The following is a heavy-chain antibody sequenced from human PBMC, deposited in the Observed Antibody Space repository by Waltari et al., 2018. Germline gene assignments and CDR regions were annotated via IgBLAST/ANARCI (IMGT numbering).Heavy chain of an antibody. Sequence: VESGGGVIRPGGSLGLPCEASGFKFDDYGMSWVRQGPGKGLEGIAGINWKVYKVAYGDAVRGRFIISRDNAKNLLYLQMNTVGLDDTALYYCARGGDSSWPRWGQGTLVTVSA. V-gene: IGHV3-20*04. CDR3: ARGGDSSWPR. D-gene: IGHD3-22*01. J-gene: IGHJ4*02. CDR2: INWKVYKV. CDR1: GFKFDDYG.